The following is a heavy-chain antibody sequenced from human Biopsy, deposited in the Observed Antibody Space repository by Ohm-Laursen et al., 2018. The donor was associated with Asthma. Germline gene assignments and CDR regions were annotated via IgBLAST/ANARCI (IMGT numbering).Heavy chain of an antibody. J-gene: IGHJ6*02. CDR1: GFTLTTYA. CDR2: ISYDGSTK. Sequence: SLRLSCAAFGFTLTTYAIHWVRQAPGKGLEWVAVISYDGSTKYSADSVKGRFIVSRDISKNILSLQMNSLRPEDTAVYYCARDVVWFREVGGMDVWGQGTTVTVSS. D-gene: IGHD3-10*01. V-gene: IGHV3-30*03. CDR3: ARDVVWFREVGGMDV.